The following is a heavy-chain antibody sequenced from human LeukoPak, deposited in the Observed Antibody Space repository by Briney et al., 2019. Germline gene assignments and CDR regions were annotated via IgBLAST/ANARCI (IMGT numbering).Heavy chain of an antibody. CDR3: ARDLGGSGLDY. D-gene: IGHD2-15*01. CDR1: GFTFSSYW. Sequence: GGSLRLSCAAFGFTFSSYWMHWVRQAPGKGLVWVSRINTDGSSTSYADSVKGRFTISRDNAKNTLYLQMNGLRAEDTAVYYCARDLGGSGLDYWGQGTLVTVSS. J-gene: IGHJ4*02. V-gene: IGHV3-74*01. CDR2: INTDGSST.